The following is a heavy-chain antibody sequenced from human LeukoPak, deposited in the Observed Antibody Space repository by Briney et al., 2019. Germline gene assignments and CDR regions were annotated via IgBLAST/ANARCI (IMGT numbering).Heavy chain of an antibody. CDR1: GGSVSSGSYY. Sequence: SETLSLTCTVSGGSVSSGSYYWSWIRQPPGKGLEWIGYIYYSASTNYNPSLKSRVTISVDTSKNQFSLKLSSVTAADTAVYYCARVSGAKNYFDYWGQGTLVTVSS. CDR2: IYYSAST. CDR3: ARVSGAKNYFDY. J-gene: IGHJ4*02. V-gene: IGHV4-61*01. D-gene: IGHD6-19*01.